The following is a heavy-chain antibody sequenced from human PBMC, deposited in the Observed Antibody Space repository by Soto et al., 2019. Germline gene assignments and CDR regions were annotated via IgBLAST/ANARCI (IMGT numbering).Heavy chain of an antibody. Sequence: QVQLVESGGGVVQPGRSLRLSCAASGFTFSSYGMHWVRQAPGKGLEWVAVISYDGSNKYYADSVKGRFTISRDNSKNTLYLQMNSLRAEDTAVYYCATGGEMATVEFDYWGQGTLVTVSS. CDR3: ATGGEMATVEFDY. V-gene: IGHV3-30*03. CDR2: ISYDGSNK. CDR1: GFTFSSYG. J-gene: IGHJ4*02. D-gene: IGHD3-16*01.